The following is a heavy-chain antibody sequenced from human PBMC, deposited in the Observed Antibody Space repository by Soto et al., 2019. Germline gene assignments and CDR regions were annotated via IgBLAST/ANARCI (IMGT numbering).Heavy chain of an antibody. D-gene: IGHD6-6*01. CDR1: GGSFSGYY. Sequence: QVQLPQWGAGLLKPSETLSLTCAVYGGSFSGYYWSWIRQPPGKGLEWIGEINHSGSTNYNPSLKSRVTISVDTSKNQFSLKLSAVTAADTAVYYCARPRGSSSLYYYYGMDVWGQGTTVTVSS. J-gene: IGHJ6*02. V-gene: IGHV4-34*01. CDR2: INHSGST. CDR3: ARPRGSSSLYYYYGMDV.